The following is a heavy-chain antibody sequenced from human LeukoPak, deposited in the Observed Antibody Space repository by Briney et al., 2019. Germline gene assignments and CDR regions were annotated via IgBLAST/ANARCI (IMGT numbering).Heavy chain of an antibody. CDR1: GFTFSSYG. CDR2: ISYDGSNK. J-gene: IGHJ4*02. V-gene: IGHV3-30*03. Sequence: GGSLRLSCAASGFTFSSYGMHWVRQAPGKGLEWVAVISYDGSNKYYADSVKGRFTISRDISRHTLYLQMNSLRDEDTAVYYCAMSGSYYSAAYWGQGTLVTVSS. D-gene: IGHD1-26*01. CDR3: AMSGSYYSAAY.